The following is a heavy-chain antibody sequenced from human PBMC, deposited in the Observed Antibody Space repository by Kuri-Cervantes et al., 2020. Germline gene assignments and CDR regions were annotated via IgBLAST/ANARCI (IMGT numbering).Heavy chain of an antibody. V-gene: IGHV4-4*07. D-gene: IGHD6-19*01. Sequence: LRLSCTVSSGSISSYYWSWIRQPAGKGLEWIGRIYTSGSTNYNPSLKSRVPMSVDTSKNQFSLKLSSVTAADTAVYYCGRFSYHSSGRNYYFDQWGQGTLVTVSS. CDR2: IYTSGST. CDR3: GRFSYHSSGRNYYFDQ. J-gene: IGHJ4*02. CDR1: SGSISSYY.